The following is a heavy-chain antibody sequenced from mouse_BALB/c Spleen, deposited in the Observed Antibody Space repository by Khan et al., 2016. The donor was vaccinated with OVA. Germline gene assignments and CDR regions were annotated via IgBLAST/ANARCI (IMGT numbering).Heavy chain of an antibody. V-gene: IGHV5-17*02. J-gene: IGHJ1*01. CDR1: GFTFSSFG. Sequence: EVELVESGGGLVQPGGSRKLSCAASGFTFSSFGMHWVRQAPEKGLEWVAYISSGSSTIYYADTVKGRFTISRDNPKNTLFLQMTSLRSEDTARYYCARARGRRDWYFDVWGAGTTVTVSS. CDR3: ARARGRRDWYFDV. D-gene: IGHD2-12*01. CDR2: ISSGSSTI.